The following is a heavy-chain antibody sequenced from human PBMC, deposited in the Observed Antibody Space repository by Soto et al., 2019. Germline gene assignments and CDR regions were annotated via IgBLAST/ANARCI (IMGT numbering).Heavy chain of an antibody. CDR2: IYWDDDK. V-gene: IGHV2-5*02. D-gene: IGHD5-12*01. CDR1: GFSLSTSGVG. CDR3: AHIREMATILGY. Sequence: QITLKESGPTLVKPTQTLTLTCTFSGFSLSTSGVGVGWIRQPPGKALEWLALIYWDDDKRYSPSLKSRLTITKDTSKNPVVLTMTNMDPVDTATYYCAHIREMATILGYWGQGTLVTVSS. J-gene: IGHJ4*02.